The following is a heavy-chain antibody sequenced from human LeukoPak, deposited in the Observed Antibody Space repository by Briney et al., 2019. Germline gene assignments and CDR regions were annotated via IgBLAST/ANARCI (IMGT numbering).Heavy chain of an antibody. V-gene: IGHV4-34*01. CDR1: GGSFSGYY. CDR3: ARGDSDFWSGYYANDY. J-gene: IGHJ4*02. Sequence: SETLSLTCAVYGGSFSGYYWSWIRQPPGKGLEWIGEINHSGSTNYNPSLKSRVTISVDTSKNQFSLKLSSVTAADTAVYYCARGDSDFWSGYYANDYWGKEPLVTVS. D-gene: IGHD3-3*01. CDR2: INHSGST.